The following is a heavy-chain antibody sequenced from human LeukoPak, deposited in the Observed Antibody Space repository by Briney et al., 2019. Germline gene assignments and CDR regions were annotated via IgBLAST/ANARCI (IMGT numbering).Heavy chain of an antibody. CDR2: IYHSGST. Sequence: SETLSLTCAVSGGSISSGGYSWSWIRRPPGKGLEWIGYIYHSGSTYYNPSLKSRVTISVDRSKNQFSLKLSSVTAADTAVYYCARAAWNDYVWGSYRYPAGMDVWGQGTTVTVSS. D-gene: IGHD3-16*02. J-gene: IGHJ6*02. CDR3: ARAAWNDYVWGSYRYPAGMDV. V-gene: IGHV4-30-2*01. CDR1: GGSISSGGYS.